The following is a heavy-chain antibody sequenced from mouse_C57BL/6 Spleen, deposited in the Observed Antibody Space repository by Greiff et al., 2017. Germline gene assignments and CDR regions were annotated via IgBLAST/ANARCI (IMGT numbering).Heavy chain of an antibody. V-gene: IGHV1-74*01. CDR3: AIAANWDYFDY. CDR2: IHPSDSDT. CDR1: GYTFTSYW. Sequence: QVQLQQPGAELVKPGASVKVSCTASGYTFTSYWMHWVKQRPGQGLEWIGRIHPSDSDTNYNQKFKGKATLTVDKSSSTAYMQLSSLTSEDSAVYACAIAANWDYFDYWGQGTTLTVSS. J-gene: IGHJ2*01. D-gene: IGHD4-1*01.